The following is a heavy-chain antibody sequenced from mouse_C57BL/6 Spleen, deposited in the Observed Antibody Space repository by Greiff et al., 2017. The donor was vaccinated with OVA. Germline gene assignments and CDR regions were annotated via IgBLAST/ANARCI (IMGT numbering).Heavy chain of an antibody. CDR2: IDPSDSET. V-gene: IGHV1-52*01. CDR1: GYTFTSYW. Sequence: QVQLLQPGAELVRPGSSVKLSCKASGYTFTSYWMHWVKQRPIQGLEWIGNIDPSDSETHYNQKFKDKATLTVDKSSSTAYMKLSSLTSEDSAVYYCARKGDFDYWGQGTTLTVSS. J-gene: IGHJ2*01. CDR3: ARKGDFDY.